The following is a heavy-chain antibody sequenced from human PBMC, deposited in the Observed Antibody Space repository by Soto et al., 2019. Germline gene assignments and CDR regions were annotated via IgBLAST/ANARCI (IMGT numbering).Heavy chain of an antibody. J-gene: IGHJ4*02. CDR1: EFTFVTYG. Sequence: QPVGSRGSSCTTSEFTFVTYGFHWARQPPGKGLEWVATIWYHGNTYYYKDSIKGRFAVPRDNSKNTVFLQMNTLRAEDTATYYCARDRGYGGNYVFDFWGLGTLVTVSS. CDR3: ARDRGYGGNYVFDF. CDR2: IWYHGNTY. D-gene: IGHD4-4*01. V-gene: IGHV3-33*01.